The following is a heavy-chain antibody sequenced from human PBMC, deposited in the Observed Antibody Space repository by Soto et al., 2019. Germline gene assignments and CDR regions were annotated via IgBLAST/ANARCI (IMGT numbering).Heavy chain of an antibody. J-gene: IGHJ6*02. CDR3: ARLPTIFGVPGDYYYGMDV. V-gene: IGHV4-59*01. CDR2: IYYSGST. Sequence: SETLSLTCTVSGGSISSYYWSWIRQPPGKGLEWIGYIYYSGSTNYNPSLKSRVTISVDTSKNQFSLKLSSVTAADTAVYYCARLPTIFGVPGDYYYGMDVWGQGTTVTVSS. D-gene: IGHD3-3*01. CDR1: GGSISSYY.